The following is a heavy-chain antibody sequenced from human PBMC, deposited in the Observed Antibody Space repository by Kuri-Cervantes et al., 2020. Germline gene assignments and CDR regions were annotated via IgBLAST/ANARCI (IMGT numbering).Heavy chain of an antibody. Sequence: GGSLRLSCAASGFIFSASDMRWVRQASGKGLEWVGLIANRGSNYATVNAASVGGRFTFSRDDSKNTAYLQMNSLKTEDTAVYFCTRGFCSGGSCGYMDVWGKGTAVTVSS. CDR2: IANRGSNYAT. D-gene: IGHD2-15*01. V-gene: IGHV3-73*01. J-gene: IGHJ6*03. CDR3: TRGFCSGGSCGYMDV. CDR1: GFIFSASD.